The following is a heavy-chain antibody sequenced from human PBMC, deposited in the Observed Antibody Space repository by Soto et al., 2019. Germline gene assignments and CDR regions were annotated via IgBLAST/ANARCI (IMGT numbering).Heavy chain of an antibody. Sequence: VQLVESGGGVVQPGRSLRLSCAASGFTFSSYEMNWVRQAPGKGLEWLSYISSSGSTIYYADSVKGRFTISRDNAKNSLYLRMNSLRAEDTAVYYCARDYSRSWYYFDYWGQGTLVTVSS. D-gene: IGHD6-13*01. CDR3: ARDYSRSWYYFDY. CDR1: GFTFSSYE. CDR2: ISSSGSTI. J-gene: IGHJ4*02. V-gene: IGHV3-48*03.